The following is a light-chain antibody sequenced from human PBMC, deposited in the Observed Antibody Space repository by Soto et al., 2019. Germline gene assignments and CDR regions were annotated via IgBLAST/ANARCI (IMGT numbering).Light chain of an antibody. J-gene: IGKJ3*01. CDR2: GAS. Sequence: EIVLTQSPGTLSLSPGERATLSCRASQSVSSIYLAWYQQKPGQAPRLLIYGASSRATGIPDRFSGSGSGTDFTLTISRLEPEDFEVYYCQQYGSSPVTFGPGTKVDIK. CDR1: QSVSSIY. V-gene: IGKV3-20*01. CDR3: QQYGSSPVT.